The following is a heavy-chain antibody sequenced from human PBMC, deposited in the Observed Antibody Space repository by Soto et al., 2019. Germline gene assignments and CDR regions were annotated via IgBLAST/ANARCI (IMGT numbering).Heavy chain of an antibody. Sequence: QVQLQESGPGLVKPSETLSLTCTVSGGSISSYYWSWIRQPPGKGLEWIGYMYHSGSSNYNPSLKRRATISVETSKNQVSLEVTSVTAADTAVYYCARDHVVETNYGFFAYWGQGILVTVSS. V-gene: IGHV4-59*01. CDR1: GGSISSYY. CDR2: MYHSGSS. CDR3: ARDHVVETNYGFFAY. J-gene: IGHJ4*02. D-gene: IGHD2-21*01.